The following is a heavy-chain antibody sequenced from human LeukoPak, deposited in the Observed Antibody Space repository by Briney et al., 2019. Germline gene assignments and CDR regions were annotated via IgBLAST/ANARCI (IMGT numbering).Heavy chain of an antibody. Sequence: GGSLRLSCAASGFTFSSYGMSWVRQAPGKGLEWVSASGSGGSTYYADSVKGRFTISGDNSENTLYLQMNSLRAEDTAVYYCAKYLFGSYWGQGTLVTVSS. V-gene: IGHV3-23*01. CDR1: GFTFSSYG. CDR3: AKYLFGSY. D-gene: IGHD3-10*02. CDR2: SGSGGST. J-gene: IGHJ4*02.